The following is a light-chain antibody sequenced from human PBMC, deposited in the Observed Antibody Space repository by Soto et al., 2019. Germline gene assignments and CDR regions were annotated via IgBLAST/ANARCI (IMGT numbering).Light chain of an antibody. CDR3: GTWDSSRRGPYV. V-gene: IGLV1-51*01. CDR2: DND. J-gene: IGLJ1*01. Sequence: QSVLTQPPSVSAAPGQTVTISCSGTSSTIGNNYVSWFQQVPGTAPKLLIYDNDKRPLGIPDRFSGSKSGTSATLGITGLHTGDEADYYCGTWDSSRRGPYVFGRGTKVTVL. CDR1: SSTIGNNY.